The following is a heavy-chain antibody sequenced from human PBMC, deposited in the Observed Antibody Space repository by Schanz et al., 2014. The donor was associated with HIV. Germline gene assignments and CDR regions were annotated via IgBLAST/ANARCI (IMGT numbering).Heavy chain of an antibody. CDR3: ARDVSRDSSGHYSDYYYGMEV. D-gene: IGHD3-22*01. V-gene: IGHV3-30*06. Sequence: QVQLVESGGGVVQPGRSLRLSCAASGFTFRNFGMHWVRQAPGKGLEWEAVISYDGSNKYYADSVKGRFTISRDNSRNTLYLQMNSLRAEDTAVYYCARDVSRDSSGHYSDYYYGMEVWGQGTTVTVSS. J-gene: IGHJ6*02. CDR1: GFTFRNFG. CDR2: ISYDGSNK.